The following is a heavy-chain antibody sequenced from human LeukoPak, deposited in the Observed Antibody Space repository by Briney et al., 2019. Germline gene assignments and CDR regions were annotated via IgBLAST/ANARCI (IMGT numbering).Heavy chain of an antibody. CDR2: INPSSGGT. Sequence: ASVKVSCKASGGTFSTYVISWVRQAPGQGLEWMGWINPSSGGTNYAQKFQGRVTMTRDTSISTAYMELSELRSDDTAVYYCAGQKDPRPIDYWGQGTLITVSS. V-gene: IGHV1-2*02. CDR3: AGQKDPRPIDY. CDR1: GGTFSTYV. J-gene: IGHJ4*02.